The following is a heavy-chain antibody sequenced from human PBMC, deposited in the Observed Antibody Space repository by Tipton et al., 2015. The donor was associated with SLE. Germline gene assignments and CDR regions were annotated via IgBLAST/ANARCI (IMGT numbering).Heavy chain of an antibody. V-gene: IGHV4-39*01. J-gene: IGHJ4*02. CDR3: ARSELRPYSSSWYEFDY. CDR2: IYYSGST. D-gene: IGHD6-13*01. Sequence: TLSLTCTVSGGSISSYYWGWIRQPPGKGLEWIGSIYYSGSTYYNPSLKSRVTISVDTSKNQFSLKLSSVTAADTAVYYCARSELRPYSSSWYEFDYWGQGTLVTVSS. CDR1: GGSISSYY.